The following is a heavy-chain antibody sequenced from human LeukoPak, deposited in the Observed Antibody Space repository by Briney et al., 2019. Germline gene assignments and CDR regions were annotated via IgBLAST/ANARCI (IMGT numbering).Heavy chain of an antibody. Sequence: GGSLRLSCAASGFTFSSYAMSWVRQAPGKGLEWVSAISGSGGSTYYADSVKGRFTISRDNSKNTLYLQMNSLRAEDTAVYYCAKATYSSGWPRYYYYYYMDVWGKGTTVTVSS. V-gene: IGHV3-23*01. CDR1: GFTFSSYA. J-gene: IGHJ6*03. CDR2: ISGSGGST. D-gene: IGHD6-19*01. CDR3: AKATYSSGWPRYYYYYYMDV.